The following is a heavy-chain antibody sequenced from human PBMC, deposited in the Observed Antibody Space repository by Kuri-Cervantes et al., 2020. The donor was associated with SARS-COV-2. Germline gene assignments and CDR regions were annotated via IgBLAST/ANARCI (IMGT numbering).Heavy chain of an antibody. J-gene: IGHJ5*02. D-gene: IGHD3-10*01. CDR3: ARRRWAYYYGSGSYYFGNWFDP. CDR2: IYYSGST. CDR1: GSSISNFY. V-gene: IGHV4-59*08. Sequence: SETLSLTCTFSGSSISNFYWNWIRQSPGKGLEWIGYIYYSGSTNYNPSLKSRVTISVDTSKNQFSLKLSSVTAADTAVYYCARRRWAYYYGSGSYYFGNWFDPWGQGTLVTVSS.